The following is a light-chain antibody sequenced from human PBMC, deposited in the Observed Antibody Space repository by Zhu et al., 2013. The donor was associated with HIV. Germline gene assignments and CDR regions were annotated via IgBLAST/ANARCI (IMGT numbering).Light chain of an antibody. CDR3: QQYHYWPPYS. Sequence: EIVLTQSPGTLSLSPGERATLSCRASQSVASNLAWYQQRPGQAPRLVIFGATGRATGVPARFSGSGSGTEFTLTISSLQSEDFALYYCQQYHYWPPYSFGQGTKLEIK. CDR1: QSVASN. V-gene: IGKV3-15*01. CDR2: GAT. J-gene: IGKJ2*03.